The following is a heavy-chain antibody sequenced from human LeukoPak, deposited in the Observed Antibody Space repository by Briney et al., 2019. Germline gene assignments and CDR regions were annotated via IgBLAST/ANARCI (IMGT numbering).Heavy chain of an antibody. CDR2: ISGSGGST. CDR1: GFTFSSYA. J-gene: IGHJ4*02. CDR3: AKSLGSVVVTANDY. Sequence: SGGSLRLSCAASGFTFSSYAMSWVRQAPGKGLEWLSAISGSGGSTYYADFVKGRFTISRDNSKNTLYLQMNSLRAEDTAVYYCAKSLGSVVVTANDYWGQGTLVTVSS. V-gene: IGHV3-23*01. D-gene: IGHD2-21*02.